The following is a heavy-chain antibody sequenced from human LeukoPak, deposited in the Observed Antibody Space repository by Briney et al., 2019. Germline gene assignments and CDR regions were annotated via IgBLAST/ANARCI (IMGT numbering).Heavy chain of an antibody. D-gene: IGHD3-3*01. CDR3: ARIFGSRYYFDN. CDR1: GFSLTTSGAC. Sequence: SGPALVKPTQTLTLTCTFSGFSLTTSGACVSWIRQPPGKALEWLARIDWDDDKYYSTSLKTRLTISRDTSKNQVVLIMTNMDPVDTATYYCARIFGSRYYFDNWGQGTLVTVSS. CDR2: IDWDDDK. J-gene: IGHJ4*02. V-gene: IGHV2-70*11.